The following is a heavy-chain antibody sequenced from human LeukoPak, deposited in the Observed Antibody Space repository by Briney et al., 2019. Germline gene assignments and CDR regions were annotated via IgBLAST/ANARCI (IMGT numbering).Heavy chain of an antibody. CDR1: GYTFTSYG. Sequence: ASVKVSCKASGYTFTSYGISWVRQAPGQGLEWMGWISAYNGNTNYAQKLQGRVTMTTDTSTSTAYMELRSLRSDDTAVYYCARVGGIAAAGTEKVYDYWGQGTLVTVSS. CDR2: ISAYNGNT. CDR3: ARVGGIAAAGTEKVYDY. D-gene: IGHD6-13*01. J-gene: IGHJ4*02. V-gene: IGHV1-18*01.